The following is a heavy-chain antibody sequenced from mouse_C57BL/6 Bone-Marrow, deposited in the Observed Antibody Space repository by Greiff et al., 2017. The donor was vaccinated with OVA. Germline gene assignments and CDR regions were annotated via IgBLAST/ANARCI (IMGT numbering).Heavy chain of an antibody. CDR1: GYSFTGYF. D-gene: IGHD1-1*01. J-gene: IGHJ3*01. Sequence: EVQLQQSGPELVKPGDSVKISCKASGYSFTGYFMNWVMQSHGKSLEWIGRINPYNGDTFYNQKFKGKATLTVDKSSSTAYMQLSSLTSEDSAVYYCASSDYYGSSYEGFAYWGQGTLVTVSA. CDR2: INPYNGDT. V-gene: IGHV1-20*01. CDR3: ASSDYYGSSYEGFAY.